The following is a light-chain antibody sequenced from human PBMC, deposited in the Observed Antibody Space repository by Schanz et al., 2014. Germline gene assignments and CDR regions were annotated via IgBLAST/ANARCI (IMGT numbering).Light chain of an antibody. CDR3: MQTLQTPLT. CDR1: QSLLHSTGFNY. CDR2: LGA. Sequence: DIVMTQSPLSLPVTPGEPASISCRSSQSLLHSTGFNYVAWYLQKPGQSPQLLIYLGASRASWVSDRFSGSGSGTDFTLRIDRVEAEDVGIYYCMQTLQTPLTFGGGTRVEIK. V-gene: IGKV2-28*01. J-gene: IGKJ4*01.